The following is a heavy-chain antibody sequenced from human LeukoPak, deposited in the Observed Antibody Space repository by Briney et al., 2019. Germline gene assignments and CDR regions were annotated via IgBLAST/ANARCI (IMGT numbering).Heavy chain of an antibody. D-gene: IGHD2-2*01. CDR3: AKDSSPVVPAALFDY. V-gene: IGHV3-30*02. CDR2: IRYDGSNK. J-gene: IGHJ4*02. Sequence: GGSLRLSCAASGFTFSSYGMHWVRQAPGKGLEWVAFIRYDGSNKYYADSVKGRFTISRDNSKNTLHLQMNSLRAEDTAVYYCAKDSSPVVPAALFDYWGQGTLVTVSS. CDR1: GFTFSSYG.